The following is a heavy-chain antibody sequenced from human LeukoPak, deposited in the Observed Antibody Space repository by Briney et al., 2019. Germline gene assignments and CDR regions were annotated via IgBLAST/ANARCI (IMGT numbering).Heavy chain of an antibody. Sequence: QTLSLTCVLSGDSFSSNSAAWNGIRQSPSRGLEGLGRTYYRAKLYNDYAVSVKSPITSNPDTSTHQFSLQVNSVTPDATAVYYCAREFCSGGICSPNAPFDSWGQGTLVTVSS. CDR3: AREFCSGGICSPNAPFDS. J-gene: IGHJ5*01. V-gene: IGHV6-1*01. CDR1: GDSFSSNSAA. CDR2: TYYRAKLYN. D-gene: IGHD2-15*01.